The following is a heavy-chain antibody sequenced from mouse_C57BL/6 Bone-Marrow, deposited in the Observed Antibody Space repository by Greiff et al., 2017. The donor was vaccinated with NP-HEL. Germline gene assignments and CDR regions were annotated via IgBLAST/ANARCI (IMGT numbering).Heavy chain of an antibody. CDR3: ARWGSSGWFAY. Sequence: VQLQESGAELARPGASVKLSCKASGYTFTSYGISWVKQRTGPGLEWIGEIYPRSGNTYYNEKFKGKATLSADKSSSTAYMELRSLTSEDSAVYFCARWGSSGWFAYRGQGTLVTVSA. V-gene: IGHV1-81*01. J-gene: IGHJ3*01. D-gene: IGHD3-2*02. CDR1: GYTFTSYG. CDR2: IYPRSGNT.